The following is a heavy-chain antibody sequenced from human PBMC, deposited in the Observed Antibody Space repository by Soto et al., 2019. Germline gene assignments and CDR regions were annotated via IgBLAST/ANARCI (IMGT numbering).Heavy chain of an antibody. CDR3: ARSTSGSHFDY. Sequence: GGSLRLSCAASGFTFNNYAMHWVRQAPGKGLEWVAAISYDGSNKYYADSVKGRFTISRDTSRNTLFLQMNSLRDEDTTMYYCARSTSGSHFDYWGQGTLVTVSS. V-gene: IGHV3-30-3*01. CDR2: ISYDGSNK. J-gene: IGHJ4*02. D-gene: IGHD1-26*01. CDR1: GFTFNNYA.